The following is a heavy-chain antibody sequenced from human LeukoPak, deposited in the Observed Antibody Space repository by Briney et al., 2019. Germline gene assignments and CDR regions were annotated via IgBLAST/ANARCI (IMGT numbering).Heavy chain of an antibody. V-gene: IGHV1-18*01. CDR2: VSAYNGNT. CDR1: GYTFTSNG. D-gene: IGHD2-15*01. J-gene: IGHJ2*01. Sequence: ASVKVSCKASGYTFTSNGISWVRQAPGQGLVWMGWVSAYNGNTNYAQKLQGRVTMTTDTSTSTAYMELSSLRSEDTAVYYCARELGYCSGGSCSDWYFNLWGRGTLVTVSS. CDR3: ARELGYCSGGSCSDWYFNL.